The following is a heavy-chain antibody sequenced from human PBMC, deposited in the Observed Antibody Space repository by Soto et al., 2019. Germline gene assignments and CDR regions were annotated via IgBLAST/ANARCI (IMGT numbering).Heavy chain of an antibody. CDR3: ARARMWRNYYYYYYMDV. J-gene: IGHJ6*03. CDR2: MNPNSGNT. D-gene: IGHD2-15*01. Sequence: GASVKVSCKASGYTFTSYDINWVRQATGQGLEWMGWMNPNSGNTGYAQKFQGRVTMTRNTSISTAYMELSSLRSEDTAVYYCARARMWRNYYYYYYMDVWGKGTTVTVSS. V-gene: IGHV1-8*01. CDR1: GYTFTSYD.